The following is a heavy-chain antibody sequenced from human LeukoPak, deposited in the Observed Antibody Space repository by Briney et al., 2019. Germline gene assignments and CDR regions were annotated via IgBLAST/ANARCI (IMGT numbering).Heavy chain of an antibody. J-gene: IGHJ5*02. D-gene: IGHD6-19*01. CDR2: IYYSGST. CDR1: GGSISSSSYC. V-gene: IGHV4-39*01. Sequence: SETLSLTCTVSGGSISSSSYCWGWIRQPPGKGLEWIGSIYYSGSTYYNPSLKSRVTISVDTSKNQFSLKLSSVTAADTAVYYCARDLGIAVAKTISTWFDPWGQGTLVTVSS. CDR3: ARDLGIAVAKTISTWFDP.